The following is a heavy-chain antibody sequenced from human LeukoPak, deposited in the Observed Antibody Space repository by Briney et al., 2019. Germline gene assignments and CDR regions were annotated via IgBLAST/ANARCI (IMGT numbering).Heavy chain of an antibody. D-gene: IGHD5-24*01. Sequence: KPGGSLRLPCAASGFTFSTYAMTWVRQAPGKGLEWVSSISSSSSYIYYADSVKGRFTISRDNAKNSLYLQMNSLRAEDTAVYYCARIQKGRLQWGAFDIWGQGTMVTVSS. CDR1: GFTFSTYA. CDR2: ISSSSSYI. V-gene: IGHV3-21*01. J-gene: IGHJ3*02. CDR3: ARIQKGRLQWGAFDI.